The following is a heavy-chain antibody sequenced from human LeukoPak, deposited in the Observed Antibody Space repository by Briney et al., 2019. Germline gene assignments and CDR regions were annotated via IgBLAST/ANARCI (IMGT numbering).Heavy chain of an antibody. CDR2: IDNVGDRA. D-gene: IGHD6-19*01. J-gene: IGHJ4*02. V-gene: IGHV3-64D*06. CDR3: VKDRSWGGSGWYFDY. Sequence: PGGSLRLSCAASGFAFDDYGMHWVRQAPGKGLEHISLIDNVGDRAYYADSVTGRFTISRDNPKNTPYLQMSSLRAEDTAVYYCVKDRSWGGSGWYFDYWGQGTLVTVSS. CDR1: GFAFDDYG.